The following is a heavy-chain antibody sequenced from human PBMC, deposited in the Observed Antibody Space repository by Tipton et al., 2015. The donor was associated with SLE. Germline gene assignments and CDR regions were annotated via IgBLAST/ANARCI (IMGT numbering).Heavy chain of an antibody. V-gene: IGHV4-39*07. CDR3: ARGLEENVSAERWFDP. CDR2: IYYSGST. D-gene: IGHD1-1*01. CDR1: GGSISSSSYY. Sequence: TLSLTCTVSGGSISSSSYYWGWIRQPPGKGLEWIGGIYYSGSTYYNPSLKSRVTISVDTSKNQFSLQLTSVTAADTAVYYCARGLEENVSAERWFDPWGQGTLVTVSS. J-gene: IGHJ5*02.